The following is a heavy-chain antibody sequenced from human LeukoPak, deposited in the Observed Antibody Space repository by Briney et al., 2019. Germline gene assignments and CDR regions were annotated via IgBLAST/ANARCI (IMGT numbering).Heavy chain of an antibody. CDR3: ARDSERMDIVATVLDY. Sequence: GESLKISCKASGYTFTGYYMHWVRQAPGQGLEWMGWINPNSGGTNYAQKFQGRVTMTRDTSISTAYMELSRLRSDDTAVYYCARDSERMDIVATVLDYWGQGTLVTVSS. J-gene: IGHJ4*02. D-gene: IGHD5-12*01. CDR2: INPNSGGT. CDR1: GYTFTGYY. V-gene: IGHV1-2*02.